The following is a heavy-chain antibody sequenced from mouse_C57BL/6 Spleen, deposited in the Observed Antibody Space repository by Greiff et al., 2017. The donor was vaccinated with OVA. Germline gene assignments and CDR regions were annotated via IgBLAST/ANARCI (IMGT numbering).Heavy chain of an antibody. J-gene: IGHJ1*03. CDR1: GYTFTGYW. D-gene: IGHD2-4*01. V-gene: IGHV1-9*01. CDR2: ILPGSGST. Sequence: QVQLQQSGAELMKPGASVKLSCKATGYTFTGYWIEWVKQRPGHGLEWIGAILPGSGSTNYNEKFKGKATFTADTSSNTASMQLSSLTTEDSAIYDCARLEDDYDWYFDDWGTGTTVTVSS. CDR3: ARLEDDYDWYFDD.